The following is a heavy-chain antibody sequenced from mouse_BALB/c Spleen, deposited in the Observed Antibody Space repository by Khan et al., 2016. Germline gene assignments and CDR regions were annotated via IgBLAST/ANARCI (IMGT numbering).Heavy chain of an antibody. J-gene: IGHJ2*01. Sequence: EVQLQESGPGLVKPSQSLSLTCTVTGYSITSGYGWNLIRQFPRNKLEWMGYISYSGNTNYNPTFKSRTSITRDTSKNQFFLQLNSVTTEDTATYYCARTARIKYWGQGTTLTVSS. CDR1: GYSITSGYG. CDR2: ISYSGNT. V-gene: IGHV3-2*02. D-gene: IGHD1-2*01. CDR3: ARTARIKY.